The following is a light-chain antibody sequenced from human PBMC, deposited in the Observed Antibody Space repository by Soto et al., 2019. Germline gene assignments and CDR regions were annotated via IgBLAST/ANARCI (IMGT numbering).Light chain of an antibody. Sequence: QSVLTQPPSASGTPGQRVTISCSGGSYNIGKNLVYWYQQRPGTAPKLLTFKNNARPPGVPDRFSGSNSGSSASLAISGLRSEDEADYFCAAWDDSLSAWVFGGGTKLTVL. CDR1: SYNIGKNL. J-gene: IGLJ3*02. CDR2: KNN. CDR3: AAWDDSLSAWV. V-gene: IGLV1-47*01.